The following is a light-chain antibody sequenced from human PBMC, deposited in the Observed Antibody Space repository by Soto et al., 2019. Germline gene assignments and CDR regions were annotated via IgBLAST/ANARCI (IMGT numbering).Light chain of an antibody. CDR2: DVS. CDR1: SSDIGGYKY. CDR3: SSYTGGSTYG. J-gene: IGLJ1*01. Sequence: QSVLTQPASVSGSPGQSITISCTGTSSDIGGYKYVSWYQQHPGKAPKLMIYDVSNRPSGVSNRFSGSKSGNTATLTISAPQCEAEAEYYCSSYTGGSTYGFGTGTKVTVL. V-gene: IGLV2-14*01.